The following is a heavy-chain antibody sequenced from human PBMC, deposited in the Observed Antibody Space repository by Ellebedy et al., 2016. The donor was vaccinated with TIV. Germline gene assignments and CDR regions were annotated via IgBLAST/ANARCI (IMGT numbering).Heavy chain of an antibody. Sequence: ASVKVSXKASGYTFTSYAMHWVRQTPGQRLEWMGWINAGNGNTKYSQKFQGRVTITRDTSASTAYMELSSLRSEDTAVYYCARLYDSSGTPDYWGQGTLVTVSS. CDR3: ARLYDSSGTPDY. V-gene: IGHV1-3*01. D-gene: IGHD3-22*01. CDR1: GYTFTSYA. J-gene: IGHJ4*02. CDR2: INAGNGNT.